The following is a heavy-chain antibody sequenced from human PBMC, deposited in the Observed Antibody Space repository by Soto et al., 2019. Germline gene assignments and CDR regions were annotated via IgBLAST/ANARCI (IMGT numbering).Heavy chain of an antibody. CDR3: ARGPTTEKVDS. V-gene: IGHV4-34*01. CDR1: GGSFSGYY. CDR2: INHSGST. Sequence: SETLSLTCAVYGGSFSGYYWSWIRQPPGKGLEWIGEINHSGSTNYNPSLKSRVTISVDTSMNQFSLALTSVTAADTAMYYCARGPTTEKVDSWGQGILVT. J-gene: IGHJ4*02.